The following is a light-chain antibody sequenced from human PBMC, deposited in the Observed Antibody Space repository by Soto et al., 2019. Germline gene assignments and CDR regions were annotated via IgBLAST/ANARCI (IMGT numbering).Light chain of an antibody. J-gene: IGKJ1*01. V-gene: IGKV1-5*01. CDR1: ESISGW. CDR2: DAS. Sequence: IEVTQSPSPLTASIGDGAPITCRASESISGWVAWYRQQPGKAPKLLIYDASNLESGVPSRFSASGSVRDFTLTISSLQPEDSATYYCQQYYDFRTFGQGTKVDIK. CDR3: QQYYDFRT.